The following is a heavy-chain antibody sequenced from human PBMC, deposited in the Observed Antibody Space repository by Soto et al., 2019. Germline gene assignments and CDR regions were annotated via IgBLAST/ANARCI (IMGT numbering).Heavy chain of an antibody. CDR3: TTDWGSGTHYARAFDV. CDR1: GFAFKYAR. D-gene: IGHD3-16*01. V-gene: IGHV3-15*01. CDR2: IRSNIDGATT. J-gene: IGHJ3*01. Sequence: VGSLRLSCAASGFAFKYARMTWVRQAPGKGLEWVGHIRSNIDGATTAYAAPVKGRFTISRDESKNTVDLQMNSLITEDTAVYYCTTDWGSGTHYARAFDVWGRGTMVTVSS.